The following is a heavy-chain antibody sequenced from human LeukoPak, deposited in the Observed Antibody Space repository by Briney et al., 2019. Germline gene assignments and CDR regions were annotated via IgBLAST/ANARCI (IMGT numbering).Heavy chain of an antibody. V-gene: IGHV1-8*02. CDR2: MNPNSGNT. CDR1: GGTFSSYA. J-gene: IGHJ6*02. CDR3: ARMSTDYYYYGMDV. Sequence: ASVNVSCKASGGTFSSYAISWVRQAPGQGLEWMGWMNPNSGNTGYAQKFQGRVTMTRNTSISTAYMELSSLRSEDTAVYYCARMSTDYYYYGMDVWGQGTTVTVSS. D-gene: IGHD2-8*02.